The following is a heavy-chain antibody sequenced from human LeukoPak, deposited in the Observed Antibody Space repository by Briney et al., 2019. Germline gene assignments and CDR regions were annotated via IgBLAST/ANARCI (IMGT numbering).Heavy chain of an antibody. V-gene: IGHV1-18*04. CDR3: ARGRIAAAGTRWFDP. CDR1: GYTFTGYY. J-gene: IGHJ5*02. Sequence: ASVKVSCKASGYTFTGYYLHWVRQAPGQGLEWMGWISAYNGNTNYAQKLQGRVTMTTDTSTSTAYMELRSLRSDDTAVYYCARGRIAAAGTRWFDPWGQGTLVTVSS. CDR2: ISAYNGNT. D-gene: IGHD6-13*01.